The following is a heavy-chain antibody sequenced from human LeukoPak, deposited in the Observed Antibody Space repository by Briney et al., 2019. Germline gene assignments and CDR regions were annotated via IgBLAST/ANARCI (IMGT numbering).Heavy chain of an antibody. Sequence: GGSLRLSCAASGFTFSSYGMHWVRQAPGKGLEWVAFIRYDGSNKYYADSVKGRFTISRDNSKNTLYLQMNSLRAEDTAVYYCAKTLEWLTKLDAFDMWGQGTMVTVSS. J-gene: IGHJ3*02. CDR2: IRYDGSNK. D-gene: IGHD3-3*01. CDR1: GFTFSSYG. V-gene: IGHV3-30*02. CDR3: AKTLEWLTKLDAFDM.